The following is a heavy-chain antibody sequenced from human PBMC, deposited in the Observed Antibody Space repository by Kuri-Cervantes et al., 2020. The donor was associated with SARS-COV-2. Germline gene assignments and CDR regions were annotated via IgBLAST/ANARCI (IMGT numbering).Heavy chain of an antibody. Sequence: GSLRLSCTVSGGSISRHYWSWIRQPPGKGLEWIVRIYTSGSTNYNPSLKSRVTMSVDTSKNQFSLKLSSVTAADTAVYYCARVSWMQLWHRYFDNWGQGTLVTVSS. CDR3: ARVSWMQLWHRYFDN. CDR2: IYTSGST. J-gene: IGHJ4*02. D-gene: IGHD5-18*01. CDR1: GGSISRHY. V-gene: IGHV4-4*07.